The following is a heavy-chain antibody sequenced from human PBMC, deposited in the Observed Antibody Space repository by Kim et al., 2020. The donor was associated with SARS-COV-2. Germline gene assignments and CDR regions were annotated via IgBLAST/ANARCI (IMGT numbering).Heavy chain of an antibody. Sequence: GGSLRLSCAASGFTFSNYFMSWVRQAPGKGLEWVANIKQDESEKYYVDSVKGRFTISRDNAKNSLYLQMNSLRPEDTAVYYCARGWFGDVYGMDVWGQGTTVTVSS. CDR3: ARGWFGDVYGMDV. V-gene: IGHV3-7*03. CDR1: GFTFSNYF. J-gene: IGHJ6*02. D-gene: IGHD3-10*01. CDR2: IKQDESEK.